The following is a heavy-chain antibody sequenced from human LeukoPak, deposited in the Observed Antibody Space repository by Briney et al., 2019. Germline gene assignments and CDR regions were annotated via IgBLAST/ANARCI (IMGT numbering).Heavy chain of an antibody. Sequence: GGSLRLSCAASGFTFSSYAMTWVRQAPGKGLEWVSGVSDSGGSIYYGDSVKGRFTISRDNSKDTLYLQMNNLGAEDTAVYYCAKDLELAPFDYWGQGTLVTVSS. D-gene: IGHD1-26*01. J-gene: IGHJ4*02. V-gene: IGHV3-23*01. CDR3: AKDLELAPFDY. CDR1: GFTFSSYA. CDR2: VSDSGGSI.